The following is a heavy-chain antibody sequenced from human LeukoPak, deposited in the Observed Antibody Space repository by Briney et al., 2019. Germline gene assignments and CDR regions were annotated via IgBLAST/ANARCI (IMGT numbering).Heavy chain of an antibody. Sequence: GGSLRLSCAASGFTVSSNYMSWVRQAPGKGLEWVSVIYSSGSTDYADSVKGRFTISRDNSKNTLYLQMNSLRAEDTAVYYCARDRSSGYGVDYWGQGTLVTVSS. V-gene: IGHV3-53*01. J-gene: IGHJ4*02. CDR3: ARDRSSGYGVDY. D-gene: IGHD3-22*01. CDR2: IYSSGST. CDR1: GFTVSSNY.